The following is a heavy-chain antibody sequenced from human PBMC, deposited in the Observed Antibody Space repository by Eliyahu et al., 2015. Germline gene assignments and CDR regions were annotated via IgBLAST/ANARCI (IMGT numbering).Heavy chain of an antibody. CDR2: IYPGDSDT. CDR1: GYSFTSYW. V-gene: IGHV5-51*01. D-gene: IGHD3-10*01. CDR3: ARQWDGSGSYFRRGVRDYYYGMDV. J-gene: IGHJ6*02. Sequence: EVQLVQSGAEVKKPGESLKISCKGSGYSFTSYWIGWVRQXPGKGLEWMGIIYPGDSDTRYXPSFQGQVTISADKSISTAYLQWSSLKASDTAMYYCARQWDGSGSYFRRGVRDYYYGMDVWGQGTTVTVSS.